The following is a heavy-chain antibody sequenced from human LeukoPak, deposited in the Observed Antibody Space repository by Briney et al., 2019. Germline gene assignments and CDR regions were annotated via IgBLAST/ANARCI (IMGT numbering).Heavy chain of an antibody. Sequence: HPGGSLRLSCAASGFTFSSYEMNWVRQAAGKGLEWVSYISSSGSTIYYADSVKGRFTISRDNAKNSLYLQMNSLRAEDTAVYYCARDEYSSSWGLGPFDYWGQGTLVTVSS. D-gene: IGHD6-13*01. CDR1: GFTFSSYE. V-gene: IGHV3-48*03. CDR2: ISSSGSTI. J-gene: IGHJ4*02. CDR3: ARDEYSSSWGLGPFDY.